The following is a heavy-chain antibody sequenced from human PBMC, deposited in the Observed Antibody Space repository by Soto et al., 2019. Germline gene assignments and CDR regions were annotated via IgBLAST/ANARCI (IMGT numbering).Heavy chain of an antibody. CDR2: VYYSGRP. D-gene: IGHD7-27*01. Sequence: SEPLSLSPTVSGGSLSSHSWRWIRQPPGKGLVWIGYVYYSGRPSYNPSLKSRVTISVDAAKNQFSLQLRSVTAADTAVYYCVREETGAADYWGPGTLVTVS. CDR1: GGSLSSHS. J-gene: IGHJ4*02. V-gene: IGHV4-59*11. CDR3: VREETGAADY.